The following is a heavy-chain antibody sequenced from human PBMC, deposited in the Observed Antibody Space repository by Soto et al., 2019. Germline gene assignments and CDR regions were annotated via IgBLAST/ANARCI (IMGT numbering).Heavy chain of an antibody. CDR3: ARAGDSSGYVYYGMDV. D-gene: IGHD3-22*01. J-gene: IGHJ6*02. CDR1: GYTFTSYA. V-gene: IGHV1-3*01. CDR2: INAGNGNT. Sequence: QVQLVQSGAEVKKPGASVKVSCKASGYTFTSYAMHWVRQAPGQRLEWMGWINAGNGNTKYSQKFQGRVTITRDTSASTAYMELSSLRSEDTAVYYCARAGDSSGYVYYGMDVWCQGTTVTVSS.